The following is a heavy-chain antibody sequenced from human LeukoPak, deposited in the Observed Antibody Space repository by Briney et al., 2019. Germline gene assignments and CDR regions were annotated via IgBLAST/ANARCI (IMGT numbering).Heavy chain of an antibody. J-gene: IGHJ4*02. CDR2: ISSSSSYI. D-gene: IGHD6-19*01. V-gene: IGHV3-21*01. CDR3: ARGIAVAGTDY. CDR1: GFTFSSYS. Sequence: GGSLRLSCAASGFTFSSYSMNWVRQAPGKGLEWVSSISSSSSYIYYADSVKGRFTISRDNAKNSLYLQMNSLRAEDTAVYYCARGIAVAGTDYWGQGTLVTVPS.